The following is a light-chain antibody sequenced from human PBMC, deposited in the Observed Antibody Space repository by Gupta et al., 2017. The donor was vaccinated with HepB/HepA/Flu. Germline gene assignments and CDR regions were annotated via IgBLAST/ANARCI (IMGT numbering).Light chain of an antibody. Sequence: DIQMTQSPSTLFASVGDRVTITYRASLTIDTWMARYQQKPGKVPRLIIYNASMLHLRVLARFSGSGPWLQLSLIVISLQRHDFATSFTQQEKNFPHTFGGATVVETK. CDR2: NAS. J-gene: IGKJ4*01. CDR1: LTIDTW. CDR3: QQEKNFPHT. V-gene: IGKV1-5*03.